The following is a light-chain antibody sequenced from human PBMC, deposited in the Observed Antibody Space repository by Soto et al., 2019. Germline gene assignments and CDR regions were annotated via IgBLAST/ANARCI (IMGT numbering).Light chain of an antibody. V-gene: IGKV3-15*01. CDR1: QSVSTN. CDR2: DAF. J-gene: IGKJ4*01. CDR3: QQYHKWPPLT. Sequence: EILMTQSPASLSVSPGENATLSCRASQSVSTNLVWYQQKLGQSPRLLIYDAFTRPTGIPARFGGMGSGTQFTLTITSLQSEDSAVYYCQQYHKWPPLTFGGGTKVEI.